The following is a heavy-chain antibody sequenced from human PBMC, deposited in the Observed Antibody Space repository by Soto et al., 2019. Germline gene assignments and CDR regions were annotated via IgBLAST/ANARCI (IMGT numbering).Heavy chain of an antibody. CDR2: IYYSGST. V-gene: IGHV4-39*01. CDR3: ARHFSSGWVYHYGLDV. D-gene: IGHD6-19*01. Sequence: QLQLQESGPGLVKPSETLSLTCTVSGGFISSDSYYWGWIRQPPGKGLEWIGSIYYSGSTYYSSSLNGRATISVDTSKNEFSLRLSAATAADTAVYYCARHFSSGWVYHYGLDVWGQGTTVTVSS. J-gene: IGHJ6*02. CDR1: GGFISSDSYY.